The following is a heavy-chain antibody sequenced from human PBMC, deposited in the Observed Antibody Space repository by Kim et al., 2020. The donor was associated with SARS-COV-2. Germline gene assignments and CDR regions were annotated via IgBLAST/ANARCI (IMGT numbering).Heavy chain of an antibody. V-gene: IGHV4-61*01. CDR2: IYYSGST. Sequence: SETLSLTCTVSGGSVSSGSYYWSWIRQPPGKGLEWIGYIYYSGSTNYNPSLKSRVTISVDTSKNQFSLKLSSVTAADTAVYYCARGISGRPNRAFDYWGQGTLVTVSS. CDR3: ARGISGRPNRAFDY. CDR1: GGSVSSGSYY. J-gene: IGHJ4*02. D-gene: IGHD3-3*02.